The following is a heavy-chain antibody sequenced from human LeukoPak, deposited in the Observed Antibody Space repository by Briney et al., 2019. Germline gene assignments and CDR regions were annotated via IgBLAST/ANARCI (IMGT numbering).Heavy chain of an antibody. V-gene: IGHV1-69*05. D-gene: IGHD3-22*01. CDR1: GGTLSSYA. CDR3: ARAAAYYDSSV. J-gene: IGHJ4*02. Sequence: SVKVSCKASGGTLSSYAINWVRQAPGQGLEWMGRNIPIFGTANYAQKFQGRVTITTDESTSTAYMELSSLRSEDTAVYYCARAAAYYDSSVWGQGTLVTVSS. CDR2: NIPIFGTA.